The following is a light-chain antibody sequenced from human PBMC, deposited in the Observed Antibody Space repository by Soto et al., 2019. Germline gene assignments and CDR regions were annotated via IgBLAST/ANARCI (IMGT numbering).Light chain of an antibody. V-gene: IGLV2-14*01. J-gene: IGLJ1*01. CDR1: SSDVGAYSY. CDR3: SSYTSSRTYV. Sequence: QSALTQPASVSGSPGQSITISCTGTSSDVGAYSYVSWYQQHPGKAPKLIIYDVSDRPSGISNRFSGSKSDNTVSLTISGLQAEDEAEYYCSSYTSSRTYVFGTGTKVTVL. CDR2: DVS.